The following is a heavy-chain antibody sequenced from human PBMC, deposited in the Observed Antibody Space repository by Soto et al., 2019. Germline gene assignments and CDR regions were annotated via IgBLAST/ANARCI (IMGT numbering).Heavy chain of an antibody. CDR1: GSTLAHQA. V-gene: IGHV3-23*01. Sequence: EVQLLESGGGLVQPGGSLRLSCAASGSTLAHQAMSWVRQAPGTGLEWVSAVSGSGGGTYYADSVKGRFTISRDNSKNTLSLQMNSLRVEDTAVYYCVREGGDSSSLVDNYFDYWGQGALVTVSS. J-gene: IGHJ4*02. D-gene: IGHD1-26*01. CDR3: VREGGDSSSLVDNYFDY. CDR2: VSGSGGGT.